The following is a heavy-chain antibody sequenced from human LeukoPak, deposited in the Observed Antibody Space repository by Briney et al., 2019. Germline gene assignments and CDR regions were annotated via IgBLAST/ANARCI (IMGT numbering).Heavy chain of an antibody. CDR1: GYSFTSYW. D-gene: IGHD3-3*01. Sequence: KVSCKGSGYSFTSYWISWVRQMPGKGLEWMGRIDPSDSYTNYSPSFQGHVTISADKSISTAYLQWSSLKASDTAMYYCARPYDFWSGYHDAFDIWGQGTMVTVSS. CDR2: IDPSDSYT. CDR3: ARPYDFWSGYHDAFDI. J-gene: IGHJ3*02. V-gene: IGHV5-10-1*01.